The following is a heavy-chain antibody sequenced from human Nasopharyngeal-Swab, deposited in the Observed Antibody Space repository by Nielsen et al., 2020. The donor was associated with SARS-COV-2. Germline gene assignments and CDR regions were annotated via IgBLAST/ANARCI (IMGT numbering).Heavy chain of an antibody. V-gene: IGHV1-69*13. CDR2: IIPIFGTA. J-gene: IGHJ6*02. D-gene: IGHD6-6*01. CDR1: GGTFSSCA. CDR3: ARDISIAARPYYYGMDV. Sequence: SVKVSCKASGGTFSSCAISWVRQAPGQGLEWMGGIIPIFGTANYAQKFQGRVTITADESTSTAYMELSSLRSEDTAVYYCARDISIAARPYYYGMDVWGQGTTVTVSS.